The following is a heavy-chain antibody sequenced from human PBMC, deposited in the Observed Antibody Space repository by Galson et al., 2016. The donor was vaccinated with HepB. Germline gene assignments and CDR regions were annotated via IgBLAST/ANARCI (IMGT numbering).Heavy chain of an antibody. CDR2: IYWDGDK. V-gene: IGHV2-5*02. D-gene: IGHD1-7*01. CDR3: ARVRDGLELYFDS. Sequence: ALVKPTQTLTLTCTFSGFLFNSTGVGVAWIRQPPGQALEWLALIYWDGDKRYSPSLKSRLTITKDTSKNQVVLTMTDMDPVDTATYFCARVRDGLELYFDSWGQGTLVTVSS. J-gene: IGHJ4*02. CDR1: GFLFNSTGVG.